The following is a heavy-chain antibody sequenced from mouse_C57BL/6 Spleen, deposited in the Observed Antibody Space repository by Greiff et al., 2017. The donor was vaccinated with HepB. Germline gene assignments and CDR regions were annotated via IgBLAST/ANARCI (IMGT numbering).Heavy chain of an antibody. CDR3: ANGGIKGWFAY. Sequence: QVQLQQSGAELVKPGASVKLSCKASGYTFTSYWMQWVKQRPGQGLEWIGEIDPSDSYTNYNQKFKGKATLTVDTSSSTAYMQLSSLTSEDSAVYYCANGGIKGWFAYWGQGTLVTVSA. CDR2: IDPSDSYT. CDR1: GYTFTSYW. J-gene: IGHJ3*01. D-gene: IGHD2-4*01. V-gene: IGHV1-50*01.